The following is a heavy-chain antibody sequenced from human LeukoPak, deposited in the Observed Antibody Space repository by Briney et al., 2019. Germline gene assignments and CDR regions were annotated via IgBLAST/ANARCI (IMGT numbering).Heavy chain of an antibody. Sequence: SETLSLTCTVSGGSISSYYWSWIRQPPGKGLEWIGYIYYSGSTNYNPSLKSRVTISLDTSKNHFSLNLRSVTAADTAVYYCARGVYGDYKFDYWGQGTLVTVSS. CDR1: GGSISSYY. J-gene: IGHJ4*02. CDR3: ARGVYGDYKFDY. V-gene: IGHV4-59*12. D-gene: IGHD4-17*01. CDR2: IYYSGST.